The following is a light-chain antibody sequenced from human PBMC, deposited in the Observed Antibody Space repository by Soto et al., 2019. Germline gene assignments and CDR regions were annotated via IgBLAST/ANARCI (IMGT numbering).Light chain of an antibody. Sequence: EIVMTQSPATLSVSPGERATLSCRASQSVSSNLAWYQQKPGQAPRLLIYGASTRATGIPARFSGSGSGTEFTLTISSLQSGDFAVYYCQQYTNWPYTVGQGTKLEIK. J-gene: IGKJ2*01. CDR2: GAS. CDR3: QQYTNWPYT. V-gene: IGKV3-15*01. CDR1: QSVSSN.